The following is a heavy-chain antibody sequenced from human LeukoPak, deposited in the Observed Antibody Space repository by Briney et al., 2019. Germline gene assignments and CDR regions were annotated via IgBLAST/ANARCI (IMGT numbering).Heavy chain of an antibody. CDR1: GFTFSDYW. J-gene: IGHJ4*02. V-gene: IGHV3-7*01. D-gene: IGHD2-2*01. Sequence: GGSLRLSCTASGFTFSDYWMTWVRQAPGKGLEWVSNIKQDGSAKYYVDSVKGRFTISRDNAKNSLYLQMDSLRVEDTATYYCARWRGSTSERSDYWGQGTLVTVSS. CDR3: ARWRGSTSERSDY. CDR2: IKQDGSAK.